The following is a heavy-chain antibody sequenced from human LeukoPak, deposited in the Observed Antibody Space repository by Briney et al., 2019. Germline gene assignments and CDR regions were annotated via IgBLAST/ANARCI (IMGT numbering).Heavy chain of an antibody. Sequence: SVKVSCKASGGTFSSYASSWVRQAPGQGLEWMGGIIPIFGTANYAQKFQGRVTITADESTSTAYMELSSLRSEDTAVYYCARAVRSYDYVWGSYRYEDHFDYWGQGTLVTVSS. V-gene: IGHV1-69*13. CDR2: IIPIFGTA. J-gene: IGHJ4*02. CDR3: ARAVRSYDYVWGSYRYEDHFDY. CDR1: GGTFSSYA. D-gene: IGHD3-16*02.